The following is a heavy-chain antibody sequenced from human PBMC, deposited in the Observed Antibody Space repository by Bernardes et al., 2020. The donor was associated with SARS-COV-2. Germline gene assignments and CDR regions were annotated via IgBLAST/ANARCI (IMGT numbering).Heavy chain of an antibody. CDR3: ARVESSGWHWYFDL. D-gene: IGHD6-19*01. Sequence: GGSLSPSCSASGFTFSSYDMPWFRQATGKGLDWFSAIGPAGDTYSPGSVKGRFTISRENAKNSLYLQMNSLRAGDTAVYYCARVESSGWHWYFDLWGRGTLVTVSS. CDR2: IGPAGDT. J-gene: IGHJ2*01. V-gene: IGHV3-13*01. CDR1: GFTFSSYD.